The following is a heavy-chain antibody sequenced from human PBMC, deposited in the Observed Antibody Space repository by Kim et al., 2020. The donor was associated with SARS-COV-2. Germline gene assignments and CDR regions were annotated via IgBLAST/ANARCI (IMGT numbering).Heavy chain of an antibody. CDR1: GDSIISSY. CDR3: ATLLPPGLFEF. J-gene: IGHJ4*02. D-gene: IGHD2-21*01. CDR2: IYYSGTT. Sequence: SETLSLTCTVSGDSIISSYWSWIRQTPGKGLEWIGYIYYSGTTDYNPSLKSRVTISVDTSKNQFSLKLRSVTAADTAVYYCATLLPPGLFEFWGQGSLVTVSS. V-gene: IGHV4-59*08.